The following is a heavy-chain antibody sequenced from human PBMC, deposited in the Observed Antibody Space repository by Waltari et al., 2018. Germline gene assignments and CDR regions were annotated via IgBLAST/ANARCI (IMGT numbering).Heavy chain of an antibody. CDR1: GFTFNTSW. J-gene: IGHJ4*02. CDR3: TTLARGESGDY. V-gene: IGHV3-7*01. D-gene: IGHD3-10*01. CDR2: INPDGSQK. Sequence: EVQLVESGGGLVQPGGSLRLSCAASGFTFNTSWMKWIRQAPGKGREWVANINPDGSQKFDVDSVKGRCTVSRDNAQNSLYLQMNNLRAEDTAVYYCTTLARGESGDYWGQGTLVTVSS.